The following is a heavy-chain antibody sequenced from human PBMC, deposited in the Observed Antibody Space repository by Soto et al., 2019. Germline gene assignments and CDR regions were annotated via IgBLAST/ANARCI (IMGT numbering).Heavy chain of an antibody. V-gene: IGHV1-46*01. J-gene: IGHJ6*02. CDR2: INPTGGST. D-gene: IGHD2-2*01. Sequence: QVQLVQSGAEVKKPGASVKVSCKASGYTFTSYYLHWVRQAPGQGLEWMGIINPTGGSTTYAQKFQGRVTMTRDTSTSTVYMELSSLRYEDTAVYYCARDNVAVPAAWAGMDVWGQGTTVTVSS. CDR3: ARDNVAVPAAWAGMDV. CDR1: GYTFTSYY.